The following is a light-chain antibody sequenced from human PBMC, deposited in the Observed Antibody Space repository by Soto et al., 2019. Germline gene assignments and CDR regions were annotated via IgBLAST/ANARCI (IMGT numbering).Light chain of an antibody. V-gene: IGKV3-20*01. Sequence: EIVLTQSPGTLSLSPGERATLSCRASQSVSSSYLAWYQQKPGQAPRLLIYGASSRATGIPDRFSGSGSGTDFTLTISRLESEDFAVYYCQQYGSSPLTFGPGTKGDIK. CDR1: QSVSSSY. CDR2: GAS. J-gene: IGKJ3*01. CDR3: QQYGSSPLT.